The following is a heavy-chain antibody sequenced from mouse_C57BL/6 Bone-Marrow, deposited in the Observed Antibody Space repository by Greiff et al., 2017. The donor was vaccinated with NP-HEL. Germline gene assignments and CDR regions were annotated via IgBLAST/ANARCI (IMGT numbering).Heavy chain of an antibody. CDR3: ARTGTCAMDY. D-gene: IGHD4-1*01. CDR2: IDPSDSYT. Sequence: QVQLQQPGAELVKPGASVKLSCKASGYTFTSYWMQWVKQRPGQGLEWIGEIDPSDSYTNYNQQFKGKATLTVDTSSSTAYMQLSSLTSEDSAVYYCARTGTCAMDYWGQGTSVTVSS. J-gene: IGHJ4*01. V-gene: IGHV1-50*01. CDR1: GYTFTSYW.